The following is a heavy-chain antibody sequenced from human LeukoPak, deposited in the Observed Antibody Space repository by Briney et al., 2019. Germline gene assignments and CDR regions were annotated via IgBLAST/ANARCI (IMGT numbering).Heavy chain of an antibody. Sequence: TGGSLRLSCAASGFTFSSYSMNWVRQAPGKGLEWVSSISSSSSYIYYADSVKGRFTISRDNAKNSLYLQMNSLRTEDTAVYYCARDAIVVVPAAITRAGGIDYWGQGTLVTVSS. V-gene: IGHV3-21*01. CDR1: GFTFSSYS. CDR2: ISSSSSYI. D-gene: IGHD2-2*01. J-gene: IGHJ4*02. CDR3: ARDAIVVVPAAITRAGGIDY.